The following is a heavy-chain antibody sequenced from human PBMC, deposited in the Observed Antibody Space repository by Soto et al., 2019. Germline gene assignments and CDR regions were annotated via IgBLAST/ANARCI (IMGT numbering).Heavy chain of an antibody. V-gene: IGHV3-53*01. Sequence: EVQLVESGGGLIQPGGSLRLSCAVSGFTVSSNYMSWVRQAPGKGLEWVSVIYAGGNTNYADSVKGRFTISRDNSKNTLYLQMNRLRVEDTAVYYCARECCSTSSCRYFDCWGQGTLVTVSA. D-gene: IGHD6-13*01. J-gene: IGHJ4*02. CDR2: IYAGGNT. CDR1: GFTVSSNY. CDR3: ARECCSTSSCRYFDC.